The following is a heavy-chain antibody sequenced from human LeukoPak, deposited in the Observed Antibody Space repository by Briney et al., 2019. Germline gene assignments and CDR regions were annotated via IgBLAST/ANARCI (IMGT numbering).Heavy chain of an antibody. CDR3: AREGSGQVTGAFDI. J-gene: IGHJ3*02. D-gene: IGHD6-19*01. CDR1: GYTFTSYA. Sequence: ASVKVSCKASGYTFTSYAMHWVRQASGQRLEWMGWINAGNGNTKYSQEFQGRVTITRDTSASTAYMELSSLRSEDMAVYYCAREGSGQVTGAFDIWGQGTMVTVSS. V-gene: IGHV1-3*03. CDR2: INAGNGNT.